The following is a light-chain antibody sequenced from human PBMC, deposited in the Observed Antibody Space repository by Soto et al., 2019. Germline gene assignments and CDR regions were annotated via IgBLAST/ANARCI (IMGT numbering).Light chain of an antibody. J-gene: IGLJ2*01. V-gene: IGLV2-11*01. CDR1: SSDVGGYNY. CDR2: DVS. CDR3: CSYAGSYTVV. Sequence: QSALTQPRSVSGSPGQSVTISCTGTSSDVGGYNYVSWYQQHPGKAPKLMIYDVSKRPSGVPDRVSGSKSGNTASLTISGLQADDEAAYYCCSYAGSYTVVFGGGTKLTLL.